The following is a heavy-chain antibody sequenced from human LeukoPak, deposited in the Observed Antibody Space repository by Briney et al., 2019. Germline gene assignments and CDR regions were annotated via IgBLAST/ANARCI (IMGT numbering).Heavy chain of an antibody. J-gene: IGHJ3*02. D-gene: IGHD3-3*01. CDR2: IYYSGST. V-gene: IGHV4-59*01. CDR1: GGSISSYY. Sequence: PSETLSLTCTVSGGSISSYYWSWLRQPPAKGLAWMGYIYYSGSTNYNPSLKSRVTISVDTSKNQFSLKLSSVTAADTAVYYCARGRRITIFGVVPQGLNAFDIWGQGTMVTVSS. CDR3: ARGRRITIFGVVPQGLNAFDI.